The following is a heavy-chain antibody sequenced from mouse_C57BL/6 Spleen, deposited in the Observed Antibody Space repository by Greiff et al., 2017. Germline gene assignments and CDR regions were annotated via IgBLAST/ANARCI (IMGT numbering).Heavy chain of an antibody. CDR2: INPSSGYT. D-gene: IGHD1-1*01. CDR1: GYTFTSYW. J-gene: IGHJ2*01. CDR3: ARPYYYGSSPHFGY. V-gene: IGHV1-7*01. Sequence: QVHVKQSGAELAKPGASVKLSCKASGYTFTSYWMHWVKQRPGQGLEWIGYINPSSGYTKYNQKFKEKATLTADKSSSTAYMQLSSLTYEDSAVYYCARPYYYGSSPHFGYWGQGTTLTVSS.